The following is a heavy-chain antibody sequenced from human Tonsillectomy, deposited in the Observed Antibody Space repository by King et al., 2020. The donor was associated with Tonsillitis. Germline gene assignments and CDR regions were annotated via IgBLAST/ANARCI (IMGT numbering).Heavy chain of an antibody. J-gene: IGHJ4*02. CDR1: GFTFSTYD. D-gene: IGHD3-9*01. CDR2: ISYHGSDK. CDR3: VRGSDGTVIGYLY. V-gene: IGHV3-30*04. Sequence: VQLVESGGGVVQPGTSLRLSCAASGFTFSTYDMHWVRQPPGKGLEWVALISYHGSDKYYADSVKGRFTISRDNSKNILHLQINSLRVEDTAVYYCVRGSDGTVIGYLYWGQGTLVTVSS.